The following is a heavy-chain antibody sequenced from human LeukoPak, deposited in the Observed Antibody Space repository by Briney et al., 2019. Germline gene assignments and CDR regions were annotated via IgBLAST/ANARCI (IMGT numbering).Heavy chain of an antibody. J-gene: IGHJ4*02. D-gene: IGHD2-21*01. CDR3: ARDIVNGPFVISLES. CDR2: ISYEGSNK. V-gene: IGHV3-30*03. CDR1: GFTFSHYG. Sequence: PGGSLRLSYAASGFTFSHYGMHWVRQAPGKGLEWVAVISYEGSNKRYADSVKGRFTIARDNSKHMLYLEMNNLRAEDTAVYYCARDIVNGPFVISLESWGQGALVIVSS.